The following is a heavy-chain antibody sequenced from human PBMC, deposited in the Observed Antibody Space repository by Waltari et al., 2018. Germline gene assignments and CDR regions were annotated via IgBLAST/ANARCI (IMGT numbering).Heavy chain of an antibody. J-gene: IGHJ6*02. CDR1: GLFLSSYA. CDR3: ADRSSPLYYFAMDV. CDR2: LSDGGNSA. D-gene: IGHD3-22*01. V-gene: IGHV3-23*03. Sequence: QLVQSGGGLVQSGESLRLSCVASGLFLSSYAMTWVRRAPGKGLEWVSSLSDGGNSAKYADSVKGRFTISRDTSKNTLYLQMNSLRAEDTAIYYCADRSSPLYYFAMDVWGQGTKVTVSS.